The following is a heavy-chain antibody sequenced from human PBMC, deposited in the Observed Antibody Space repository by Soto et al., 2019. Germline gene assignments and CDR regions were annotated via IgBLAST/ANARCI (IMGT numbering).Heavy chain of an antibody. J-gene: IGHJ6*02. V-gene: IGHV3-23*01. CDR3: AKGRSYYYYYGVDV. Sequence: EVQLLESGGGLVQPGGSLRLSCAASGFTFSSCAMGWVRQAPGKGLEWVSDIIDSGASTYYADSVKDRFTISRDNSKSTLYLQMNSLRAEDTALYYCAKGRSYYYYYGVDVWGQGTTVTVSS. CDR2: IIDSGAST. CDR1: GFTFSSCA.